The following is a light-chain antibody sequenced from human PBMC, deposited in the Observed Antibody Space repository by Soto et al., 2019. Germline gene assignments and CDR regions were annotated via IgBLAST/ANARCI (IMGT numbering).Light chain of an antibody. J-gene: IGKJ2*01. V-gene: IGKV3-20*01. CDR2: GAS. CDR3: HQYGSSAPFT. Sequence: EIVLTQSPGTLSLSPGERATLSCRASQSVSSTFIAWYQQKPGQAPRLLIYGASSRATGIPDRFSGSESGTDFTLTISRLEPEDFAVYYCHQYGSSAPFTFGQGTKLEIK. CDR1: QSVSSTF.